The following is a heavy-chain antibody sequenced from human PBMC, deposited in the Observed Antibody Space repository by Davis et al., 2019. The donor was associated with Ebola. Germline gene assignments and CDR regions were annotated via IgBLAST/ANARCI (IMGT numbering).Heavy chain of an antibody. CDR1: GFTVSSNY. V-gene: IGHV3-53*01. Sequence: GESLKISCAASGFTVSSNYMSWVRQAPGKGLEWVSVIYSGGSTYYADSVKGRFTISRDNSKNTLYLQMNSLRAEDTAVYYCARDKDPNYGMDVWGQGTTVTVSS. J-gene: IGHJ6*02. CDR3: ARDKDPNYGMDV. CDR2: IYSGGST.